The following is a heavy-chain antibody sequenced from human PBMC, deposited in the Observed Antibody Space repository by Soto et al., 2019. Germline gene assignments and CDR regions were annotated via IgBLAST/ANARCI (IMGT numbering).Heavy chain of an antibody. J-gene: IGHJ4*02. CDR1: GFTFSSYG. D-gene: IGHD6-6*01. Sequence: PGGSLRLSCAASGFTFSSYGMHWVRQAPGKGLEWVAVISYDGSNKYYADSVKGRFTISRDNSKNTLYLQMNSLRAEDTAVYYCAKDPSIAARPSYFDYWGQGTLVTVSS. CDR3: AKDPSIAARPSYFDY. CDR2: ISYDGSNK. V-gene: IGHV3-30*18.